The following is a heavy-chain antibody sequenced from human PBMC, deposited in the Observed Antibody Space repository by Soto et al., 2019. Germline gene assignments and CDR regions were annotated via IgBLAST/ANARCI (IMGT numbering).Heavy chain of an antibody. CDR2: MNPNSGNT. Sequence: QVQLVQSGAEVKKPGASVKVSCKASGYTFTSYDINWVRQATGQGLEWMGWMNPNSGNTAYAQKVQGGVTMTSNTSISTAYMELNSLRSEDTAVYYCARERRDGYDNWGQGTLVTVSS. D-gene: IGHD5-12*01. CDR1: GYTFTSYD. CDR3: ARERRDGYDN. J-gene: IGHJ4*02. V-gene: IGHV1-8*01.